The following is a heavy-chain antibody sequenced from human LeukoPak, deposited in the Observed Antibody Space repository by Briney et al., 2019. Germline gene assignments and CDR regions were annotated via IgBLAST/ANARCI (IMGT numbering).Heavy chain of an antibody. Sequence: ASVKVSCKASGYTFTSYDINWVRQATGQGLEWMGWMNPNSGNTGYAQKFQGRVTITTDESTSTAYMELSSLRSEDTAVYYCATGSSRFDYWGQGTLVTVSS. D-gene: IGHD6-6*01. V-gene: IGHV1-8*01. J-gene: IGHJ4*02. CDR1: GYTFTSYD. CDR3: ATGSSRFDY. CDR2: MNPNSGNT.